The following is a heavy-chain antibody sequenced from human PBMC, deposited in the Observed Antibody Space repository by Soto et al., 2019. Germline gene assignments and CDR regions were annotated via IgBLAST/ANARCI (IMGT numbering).Heavy chain of an antibody. Sequence: QVQLVESGGGVVQPGTSLRLSCAASGFTSSNYGIHWVRQAPGKGLEWVALISHDGTYKHYADSVKGRFTISRDDSKRTVFLLMSSLRVDDTAVYSCATEGCTKTVCPYDFWGQGTLVTVSS. CDR2: ISHDGTYK. J-gene: IGHJ4*02. V-gene: IGHV3-30*03. CDR1: GFTSSNYG. D-gene: IGHD2-8*01. CDR3: ATEGCTKTVCPYDF.